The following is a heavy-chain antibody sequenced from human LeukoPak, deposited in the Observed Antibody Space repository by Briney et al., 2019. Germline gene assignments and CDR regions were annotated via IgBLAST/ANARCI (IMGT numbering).Heavy chain of an antibody. Sequence: ASVKVSCKASGYTFTSDGISWVRQAPGQGLEWMGWISAYNGNTNYAQKLQGRVTMTTDTSTSTAYMELRSLRSDDTAVYYCARSPRIAVAGTDYYYYGMDVWGQGTTVTVSS. V-gene: IGHV1-18*01. CDR2: ISAYNGNT. D-gene: IGHD6-19*01. J-gene: IGHJ6*02. CDR3: ARSPRIAVAGTDYYYYGMDV. CDR1: GYTFTSDG.